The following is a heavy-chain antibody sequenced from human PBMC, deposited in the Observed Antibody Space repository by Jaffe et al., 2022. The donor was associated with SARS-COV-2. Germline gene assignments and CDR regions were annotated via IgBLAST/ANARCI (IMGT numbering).Heavy chain of an antibody. CDR2: ISDSGRNT. V-gene: IGHV3-23*01. Sequence: EVQLLESGGGLVQPGGSLRLSCAASGFPLRSYAMSWVRQAPGKGLEWVSSISDSGRNTFHADSVKGRFTISRDNSQNTLYLQMNTLRAEDTAVYYCAAFGSGNYIPTFYFDYWGQGTLVTVSS. CDR3: AAFGSGNYIPTFYFDY. D-gene: IGHD3-10*01. CDR1: GFPLRSYA. J-gene: IGHJ4*02.